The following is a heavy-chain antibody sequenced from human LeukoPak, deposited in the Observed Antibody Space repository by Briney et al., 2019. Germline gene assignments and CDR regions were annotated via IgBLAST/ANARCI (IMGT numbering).Heavy chain of an antibody. CDR2: ISSSSDYT. J-gene: IGHJ4*02. D-gene: IGHD2-15*01. Sequence: GGSLRLSCAASGFTFRIYNFNWVRQAPGQGLEWVSSISSSSDYTYYGDSVKGRFSISRDNAKNSLYLEMNRLRVEDAAVYYCARAPVTSCRGAFCYPFDYWGQGTLVTVSS. CDR3: ARAPVTSCRGAFCYPFDY. CDR1: GFTFRIYN. V-gene: IGHV3-21*04.